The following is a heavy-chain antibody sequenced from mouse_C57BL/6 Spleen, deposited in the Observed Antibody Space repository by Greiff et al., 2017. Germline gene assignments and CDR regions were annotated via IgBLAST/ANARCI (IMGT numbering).Heavy chain of an antibody. V-gene: IGHV5-9-1*02. J-gene: IGHJ2*01. D-gene: IGHD1-1*01. CDR1: GFTFSSYA. CDR3: TNEGVTTVVGFDY. Sequence: EVKLLESGEGLVKPGGSLKLSCAASGFTFSSYAMSWVRQTPEKRLEWVAYISSGGDYIDYADTVKGRFTISRDNARNTLYLQMSSLKSEDTAMYYCTNEGVTTVVGFDYWGQGTTLTVSS. CDR2: ISSGGDYI.